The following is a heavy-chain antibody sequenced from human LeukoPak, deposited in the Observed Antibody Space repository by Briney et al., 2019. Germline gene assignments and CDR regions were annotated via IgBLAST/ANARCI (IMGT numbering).Heavy chain of an antibody. D-gene: IGHD6-13*01. CDR2: IRSKANSYAT. CDR3: TNLIAAAGNDAFDI. J-gene: IGHJ3*02. Sequence: GGSLRLSCAASGFTFSGSAMHWVRQASGKGLEWVGRIRSKANSYATAYAASVKGRFTISRDDSKNTAYLQMNGLKTEDTAVYYCTNLIAAAGNDAFDIWGQGTMVTVSS. V-gene: IGHV3-73*01. CDR1: GFTFSGSA.